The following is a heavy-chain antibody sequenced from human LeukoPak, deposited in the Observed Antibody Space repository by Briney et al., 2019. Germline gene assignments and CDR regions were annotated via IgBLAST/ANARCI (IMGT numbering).Heavy chain of an antibody. J-gene: IGHJ4*02. Sequence: PSETLSLPCTVSLGSLSSSSYYWGWIRQPPGGGLEWIGCIYYSGSTYYNPTPKRRVTISVDTSTNQFSLKLSSVTAADTAVYYCARRYSSSWFGVGDFDYWGQRTLVTVSS. V-gene: IGHV4-39*01. D-gene: IGHD6-13*01. CDR3: ARRYSSSWFGVGDFDY. CDR2: IYYSGST. CDR1: LGSLSSSSYY.